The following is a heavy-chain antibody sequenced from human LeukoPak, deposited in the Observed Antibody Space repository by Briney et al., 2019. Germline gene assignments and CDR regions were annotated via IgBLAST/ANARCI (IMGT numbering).Heavy chain of an antibody. V-gene: IGHV1-69*04. CDR2: IIPILGIA. CDR1: GGTFSSYA. Sequence: SVKVSCKACGGTFSSYAISWVRQAPGQGLEWMGRIIPILGIANYAQKFQGRVTITADKSTSTAYMELSSLRSEDTAVYYCARASPETLGFDPWGQGTLVTVSS. CDR3: ARASPETLGFDP. J-gene: IGHJ5*02.